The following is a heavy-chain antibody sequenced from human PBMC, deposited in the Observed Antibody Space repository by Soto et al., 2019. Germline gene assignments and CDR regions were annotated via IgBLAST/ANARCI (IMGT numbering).Heavy chain of an antibody. CDR1: GGSISSSSYY. V-gene: IGHV4-39*01. D-gene: IGHD3-10*01. CDR3: ARGESGFDY. J-gene: IGHJ4*02. Sequence: SETLSLTCTVSGGSISSSSYYWGWIRQPPGKGLEWIGSIYYSGSTYYNPSLKSRVTISVDTSKNQFSLKLSSVTAADTAVYYCARGESGFDYWGQGTLVTVSS. CDR2: IYYSGST.